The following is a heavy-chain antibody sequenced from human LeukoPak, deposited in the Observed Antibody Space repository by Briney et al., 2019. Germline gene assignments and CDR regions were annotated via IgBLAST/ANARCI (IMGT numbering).Heavy chain of an antibody. CDR1: GGPISSTNW. CDR3: ARDSRRELLHAFDI. D-gene: IGHD1-26*01. CDR2: IYHSGST. V-gene: IGHV4-4*02. J-gene: IGHJ3*02. Sequence: PSGTLSLTCVVSGGPISSTNWWSWVRQPPGKGLQWIGEIYHSGSTNYNSSLKSRVTISVDTSKNQFSLKLSSVTAADTAVYYCARDSRRELLHAFDIWGQGTMVTVSS.